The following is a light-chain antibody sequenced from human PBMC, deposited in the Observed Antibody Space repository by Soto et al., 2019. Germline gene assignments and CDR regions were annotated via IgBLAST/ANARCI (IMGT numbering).Light chain of an antibody. J-gene: IGLJ1*01. V-gene: IGLV2-14*01. CDR2: ASS. Sequence: QSALTQPASVSGSPGQSITISCTGTSSDVGGYNYVSWYQHHAGKAPRLMIYASSNRPSGVSSRFSGSKSGNTASLTISGLQAEDEADYYCISYTGSSTSYVFGSGTKLTVL. CDR3: ISYTGSSTSYV. CDR1: SSDVGGYNY.